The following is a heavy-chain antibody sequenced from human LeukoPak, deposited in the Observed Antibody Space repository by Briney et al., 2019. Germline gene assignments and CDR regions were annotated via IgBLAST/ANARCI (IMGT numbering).Heavy chain of an antibody. Sequence: PGGSLRLSCAASGFAFSTYAMSWVRQAPGKGLEWVAGISGSGGNTYYADSVKGRFTVSRGNSKQTLYLQMNSLKTEDTAVYYCARGESGSYYWGQGTLVTVSS. D-gene: IGHD1-26*01. CDR2: ISGSGGNT. J-gene: IGHJ4*02. CDR3: ARGESGSYY. V-gene: IGHV3-23*01. CDR1: GFAFSTYA.